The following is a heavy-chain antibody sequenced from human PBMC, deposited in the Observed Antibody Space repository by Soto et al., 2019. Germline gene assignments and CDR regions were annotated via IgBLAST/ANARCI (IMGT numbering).Heavy chain of an antibody. CDR3: ARDRSKARYYYYGMDV. J-gene: IGHJ6*02. CDR2: IYYSGST. CDR1: GGSISSGGYY. V-gene: IGHV4-31*03. Sequence: QVQLQESGPGLVKPSQTLSLTCTVSGGSISSGGYYWSWIRQHPGKGLEWIGYIYYSGSTYYNPSLKSRVTISVDTSKNQFSLKLSSVTAADTVVYYCARDRSKARYYYYGMDVWGQGTTVTVSS.